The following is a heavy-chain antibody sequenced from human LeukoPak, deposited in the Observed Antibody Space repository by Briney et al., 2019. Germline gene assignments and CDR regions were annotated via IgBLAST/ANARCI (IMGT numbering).Heavy chain of an antibody. J-gene: IGHJ4*02. Sequence: SETLSLTCIVSGGSISSSIYYWAWVRQPPGKGLEWIGTVFYNGATQYSPSLRSRVTISVDRSKNQFSLKLSSVTAADTAVYYCARAPLNYCSSTSCYFDYWGQGTLVTVSS. CDR1: GGSISSSIYY. D-gene: IGHD2-2*01. CDR3: ARAPLNYCSSTSCYFDY. V-gene: IGHV4-39*07. CDR2: VFYNGAT.